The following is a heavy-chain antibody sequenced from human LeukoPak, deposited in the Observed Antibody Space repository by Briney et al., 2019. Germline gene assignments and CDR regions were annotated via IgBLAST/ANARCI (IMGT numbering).Heavy chain of an antibody. J-gene: IGHJ3*02. CDR2: IYYSGST. CDR3: ARNLFGAFDI. CDR1: GGSISSSSYY. Sequence: SETLSLTCTVSGGSISSSSYYWGWIRQPPGKGLEWIGSIYYSGSTYYNPSLKSRVTISVDTSKNQFSLKLSSVTAADTAVYYCARNLFGAFDIWGQGTMVTVSS. D-gene: IGHD3-16*01. V-gene: IGHV4-39*07.